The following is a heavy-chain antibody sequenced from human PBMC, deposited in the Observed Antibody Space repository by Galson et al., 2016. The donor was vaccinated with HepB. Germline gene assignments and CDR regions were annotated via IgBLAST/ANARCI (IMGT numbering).Heavy chain of an antibody. Sequence: SLRISCAASGFPFSKYWMHWVRQAPGKGLVWVSRINTDGSSTTYADSVKGRFTISRDNAKNTLYLQMNSLRAEDTALYYCTRVHREGIAAAGFQIWGQGTLVTVSS. CDR2: INTDGSST. V-gene: IGHV3-74*01. CDR3: TRVHREGIAAAGFQI. CDR1: GFPFSKYW. D-gene: IGHD6-13*01. J-gene: IGHJ4*02.